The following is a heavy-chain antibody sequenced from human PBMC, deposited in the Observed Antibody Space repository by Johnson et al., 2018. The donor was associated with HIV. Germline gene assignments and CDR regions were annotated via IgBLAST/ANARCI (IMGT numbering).Heavy chain of an antibody. CDR3: SRHSPRGYIGYDAFDI. D-gene: IGHD5-12*01. V-gene: IGHV3-7*05. J-gene: IGHJ3*02. Sequence: VQLVESGGGLVQPGGSLRLSCAASGFTFTNYWMSWVRQAPGKGLECVANIKQDGSEKHYMDSVKGRFTVSRDNAKNSLDLQMSSLGPEDTAVYYCSRHSPRGYIGYDAFDIWGQGTVVTVSS. CDR1: GFTFTNYW. CDR2: IKQDGSEK.